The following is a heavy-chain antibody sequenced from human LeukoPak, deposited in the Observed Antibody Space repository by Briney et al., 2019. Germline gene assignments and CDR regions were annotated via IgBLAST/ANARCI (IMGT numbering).Heavy chain of an antibody. J-gene: IGHJ4*02. CDR2: ISYDGSNK. Sequence: PGGSLRLSCVASGFTFSSYAMSWVRQAPGKGLEWVAVISYDGSNKYYADSVKGRFTISRDNAKNSLYLQMNSLRAEDTAVYYCARTGVWFGDLNDYWGQGTLVTVSS. CDR3: ARTGVWFGDLNDY. V-gene: IGHV3-30*03. D-gene: IGHD3-10*01. CDR1: GFTFSSYA.